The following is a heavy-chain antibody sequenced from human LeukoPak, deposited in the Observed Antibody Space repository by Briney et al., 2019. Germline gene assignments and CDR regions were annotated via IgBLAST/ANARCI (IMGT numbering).Heavy chain of an antibody. D-gene: IGHD6-13*01. CDR3: ARGGPAAGRFDY. Sequence: GGSLRLSCVASGFTFSSFGMHWVRQAPGKGLEWVAVISYDGSNKYYADSVKGRFTISRDNSKNTLYLQMNSLRAEDTAVYYCARGGPAAGRFDYWGQGTLVTVSS. V-gene: IGHV3-30*03. CDR2: ISYDGSNK. CDR1: GFTFSSFG. J-gene: IGHJ4*02.